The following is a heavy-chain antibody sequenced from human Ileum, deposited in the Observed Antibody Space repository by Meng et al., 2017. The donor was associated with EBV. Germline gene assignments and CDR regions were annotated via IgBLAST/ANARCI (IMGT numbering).Heavy chain of an antibody. Sequence: QVYPQPSGPVPVNPPLTLSHTCAISGDSVSSNSAAWNGIRQSPPTGLEWLGRTYYRSKWYNDYAVSVKSRITINPDTSKNQFSLQLNSVTPEDTAVYYCARDSSSSAYSPNDYWGQGTLVTVSS. CDR1: GDSVSSNSAA. J-gene: IGHJ4*02. CDR3: ARDSSSSAYSPNDY. V-gene: IGHV6-1*01. D-gene: IGHD3-22*01. CDR2: TYYRSKWYN.